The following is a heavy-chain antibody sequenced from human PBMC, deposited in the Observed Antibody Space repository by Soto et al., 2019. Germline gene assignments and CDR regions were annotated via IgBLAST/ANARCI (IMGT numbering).Heavy chain of an antibody. D-gene: IGHD6-6*01. CDR1: GFTFSSYA. CDR3: AKDSYSSSSYFDY. Sequence: EVQLLESGGGLVQPGGSLRLSCAASGFTFSSYAMSWVRQAPGKGLEWVSAISGSGGSTYYADSVKGRFTISRDNSKNTMYLKMNSLRAEDTAVYYCAKDSYSSSSYFDYWGQGTLVTVSS. V-gene: IGHV3-23*01. CDR2: ISGSGGST. J-gene: IGHJ4*02.